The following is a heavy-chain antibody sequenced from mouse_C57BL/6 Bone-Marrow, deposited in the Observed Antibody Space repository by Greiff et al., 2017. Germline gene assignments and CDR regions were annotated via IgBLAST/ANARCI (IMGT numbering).Heavy chain of an antibody. J-gene: IGHJ4*01. V-gene: IGHV1-76*01. D-gene: IGHD2-4*01. CDR3: ARRYCDYGDAMDY. CDR1: GYTFTDYY. CDR2: IYPGSGNT. Sequence: QVQLKESGAELVRPGASVKLSCKASGYTFTDYYINWVKQRPGQGLEWIARIYPGSGNTYYNEKFKGKATLTAEKSSSTAYMQLSSLTSEDSAVYFVARRYCDYGDAMDYWGQGTSVTVSS.